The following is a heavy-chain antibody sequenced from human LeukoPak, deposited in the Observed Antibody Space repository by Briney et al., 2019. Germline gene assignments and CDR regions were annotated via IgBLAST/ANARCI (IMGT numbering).Heavy chain of an antibody. D-gene: IGHD1-26*01. Sequence: GGSLRLSCAASGFTFSSYSMNWVRQAPGKGLEWVSVIYSGGSTYYADSVKGRFTNSRDNSKNTLYLQMNSLRAEDTAVYYCADSGSYYYYGMDVWGQGTTVTVSS. V-gene: IGHV3-66*01. CDR1: GFTFSSYS. CDR2: IYSGGST. CDR3: ADSGSYYYYGMDV. J-gene: IGHJ6*02.